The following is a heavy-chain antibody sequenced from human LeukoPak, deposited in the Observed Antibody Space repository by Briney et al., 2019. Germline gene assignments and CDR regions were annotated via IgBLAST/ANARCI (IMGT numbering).Heavy chain of an antibody. CDR1: GGSISSYY. D-gene: IGHD6-13*01. J-gene: IGHJ5*02. CDR3: ARVGSIAAAIGPFDP. CDR2: IYYSGSI. Sequence: SETLSLTCTVSGGSISSYYWSWIRQPPGKGLEWIGYIYYSGSINYNPSLKSRVTISVDTSKNQFSLKLSSVTAADTAVYYCARVGSIAAAIGPFDPWGQGTLVTVSS. V-gene: IGHV4-59*01.